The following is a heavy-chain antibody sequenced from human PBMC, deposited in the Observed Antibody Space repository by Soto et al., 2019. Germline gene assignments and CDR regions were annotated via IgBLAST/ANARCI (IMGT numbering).Heavy chain of an antibody. Sequence: GASVKVSCKASGYTFTSYYMHWVRQAPGQGLEWMGIINPSGGSTSYAQKFQGRVTMTRDTSTSTVYMELSSLRSEDTAVYYCAATSPDHHDRSGFWGYFDYWGQGALVTVSS. D-gene: IGHD3-22*01. CDR3: AATSPDHHDRSGFWGYFDY. CDR1: GYTFTSYY. CDR2: INPSGGST. J-gene: IGHJ4*01. V-gene: IGHV1-46*01.